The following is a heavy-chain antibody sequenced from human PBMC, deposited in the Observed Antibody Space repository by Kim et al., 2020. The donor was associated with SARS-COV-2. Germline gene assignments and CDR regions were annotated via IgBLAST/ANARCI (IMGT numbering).Heavy chain of an antibody. Sequence: SETLSLTCAVYGGSFSGYYWSWIRQPPGKGLEWIGEINHSGSTNYNPSLKSRVTISVDTSKNQFSLKLSSVTAADTAVYYCARGLYSSSWYYGAYYFDYWGQGTLVTVSS. V-gene: IGHV4-34*01. D-gene: IGHD6-13*01. J-gene: IGHJ4*02. CDR3: ARGLYSSSWYYGAYYFDY. CDR2: INHSGST. CDR1: GGSFSGYY.